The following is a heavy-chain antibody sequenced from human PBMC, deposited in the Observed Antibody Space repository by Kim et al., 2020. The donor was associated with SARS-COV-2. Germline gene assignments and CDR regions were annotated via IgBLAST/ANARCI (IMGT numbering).Heavy chain of an antibody. D-gene: IGHD6-19*01. CDR2: ISYDGSNK. CDR3: ARDAYSSGWAMLAPN. V-gene: IGHV3-30-3*01. Sequence: GGSLRLSCAASGFTFSSYAMHWVRQAPGKGLEWVAVISYDGSNKYYADSVKGRFTISRDNSKNTLYLQMNSLRAEDTAVYYCARDAYSSGWAMLAPNWGQETLGTVSS. J-gene: IGHJ1*01. CDR1: GFTFSSYA.